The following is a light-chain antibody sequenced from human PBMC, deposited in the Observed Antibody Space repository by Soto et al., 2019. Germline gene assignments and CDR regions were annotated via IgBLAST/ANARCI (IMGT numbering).Light chain of an antibody. CDR3: QPYSIFSLT. Sequence: DIQMTQSPSTLSASVGDRVTITCRASQSISSWLAWYQQKPGKAPKLLIQKTPSLESGVPSRFSGSRSLTESTLTNSSLQPDYFPTYYHQPYSIFSLTISGRTKVEIK. J-gene: IGKJ4*01. V-gene: IGKV1-5*03. CDR1: QSISSW. CDR2: KTP.